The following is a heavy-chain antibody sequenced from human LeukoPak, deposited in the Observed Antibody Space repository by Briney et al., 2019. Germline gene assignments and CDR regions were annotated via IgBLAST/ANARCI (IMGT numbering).Heavy chain of an antibody. CDR2: IIPIFGTA. V-gene: IGHV1-69*06. CDR3: ARVRSISVARGEYFRH. J-gene: IGHJ1*01. CDR1: GYTFTSYA. D-gene: IGHD6-19*01. Sequence: ASVKVSCKASGYTFTSYAINWVRQAPGQGLGWMGGIIPIFGTANYAQKFQGRVTITADKSTNTAYMELSSLTSEDTAVYYCARVRSISVARGEYFRHWGQGTLVTVSS.